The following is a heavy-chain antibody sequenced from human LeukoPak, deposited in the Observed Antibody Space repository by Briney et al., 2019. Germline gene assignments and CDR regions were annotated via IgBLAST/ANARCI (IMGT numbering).Heavy chain of an antibody. V-gene: IGHV3-21*01. CDR1: GFTLSSYW. CDR3: EIVAWGVSGY. Sequence: GGSLRLSCAASGFTLSSYWMHWVRQAPGKGLEWVSSISSSSSYIYYADSVKGRFTISRDNAKNSLYLQMNSLRAEDTAVYYCEIVAWGVSGYWGQGTLVTVSS. D-gene: IGHD3-16*01. J-gene: IGHJ4*02. CDR2: ISSSSSYI.